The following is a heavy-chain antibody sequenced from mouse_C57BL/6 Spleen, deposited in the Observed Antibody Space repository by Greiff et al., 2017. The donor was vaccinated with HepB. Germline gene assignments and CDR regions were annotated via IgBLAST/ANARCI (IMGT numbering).Heavy chain of an antibody. CDR1: GYTFTDYE. Sequence: QVQLKESGAELVRPGASVTLSCKASGYTFTDYEMHWVKQTPVHGLEWIGAIDPETGGTAYNQKFKGKAILTADKSSSTAYMELRSLTSEDSAVYYCTIYDYDVGAWFAYWGQGTLVTVSA. V-gene: IGHV1-15*01. D-gene: IGHD2-4*01. CDR3: TIYDYDVGAWFAY. J-gene: IGHJ3*01. CDR2: IDPETGGT.